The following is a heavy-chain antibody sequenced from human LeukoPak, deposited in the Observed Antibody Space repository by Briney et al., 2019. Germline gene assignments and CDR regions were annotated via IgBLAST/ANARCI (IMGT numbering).Heavy chain of an antibody. D-gene: IGHD1-26*01. CDR3: ARDLGGATMAPYFQH. Sequence: ASVKVSCKASGGTFISYAISWVRQAPGQGLEWMGGIIPIFGTANYAQKFQGRVTITADESTSTAYMELSSLRSEDTAVYYCARDLGGATMAPYFQHWGQGTLVTVSS. CDR1: GGTFISYA. CDR2: IIPIFGTA. J-gene: IGHJ1*01. V-gene: IGHV1-69*13.